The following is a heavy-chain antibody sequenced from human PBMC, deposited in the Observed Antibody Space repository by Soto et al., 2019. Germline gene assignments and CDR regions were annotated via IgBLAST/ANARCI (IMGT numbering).Heavy chain of an antibody. V-gene: IGHV1-69*02. D-gene: IGHD4-17*01. Sequence: QVQLVQSGAEVKKPGSSVKVSCKASGGTFSSYTISWVRQAPGQGLEWMGRIIPILGIANYAQKFQGRVTITADKSTSTAYMELSSLRSEDTAVYYCARGPLDDYGDYDYYYYGMDVWGQGTTVTVSS. CDR1: GGTFSSYT. J-gene: IGHJ6*02. CDR3: ARGPLDDYGDYDYYYYGMDV. CDR2: IIPILGIA.